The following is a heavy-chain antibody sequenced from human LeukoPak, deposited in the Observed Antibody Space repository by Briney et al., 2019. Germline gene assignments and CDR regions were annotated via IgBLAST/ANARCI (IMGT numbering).Heavy chain of an antibody. D-gene: IGHD6-19*01. CDR1: GYSFSNYW. J-gene: IGHJ4*02. Sequence: PGESLKISCKGSGYSFSNYWIGWVRQMPGKGLEWMGIIYPGDSESRYSPSFQGQVTISADKSITTAYLQWSSLKASDTAMYYCVRQRGSIAVAPFDFWGQGTLVTVSS. V-gene: IGHV5-51*01. CDR2: IYPGDSES. CDR3: VRQRGSIAVAPFDF.